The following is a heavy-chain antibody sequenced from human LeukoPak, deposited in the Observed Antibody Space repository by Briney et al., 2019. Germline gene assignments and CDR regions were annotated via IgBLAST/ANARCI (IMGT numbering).Heavy chain of an antibody. J-gene: IGHJ4*02. CDR2: IIPILGIA. V-gene: IGHV1-69*04. D-gene: IGHD2-15*01. CDR3: ARASRTGDVVNY. Sequence: SVKVSCKASGGTFSSYAISWVRQAPGQGLEWMGRIIPILGIANYAQKFQDRVTITADRSTTTAYMELSSLRSEDTAVYYCARASRTGDVVNYWGQGTLVTVSS. CDR1: GGTFSSYA.